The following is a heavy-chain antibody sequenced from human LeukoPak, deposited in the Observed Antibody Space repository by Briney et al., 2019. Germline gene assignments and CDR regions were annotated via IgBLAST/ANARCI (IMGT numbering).Heavy chain of an antibody. Sequence: PSETLSLTCTVSGGSISNYYWSWIRQPPGKGLEWIGYVFYSGSTNYNPSLRSRVTISVDTSKNQFSLKLSSVTAADTAVYYCARYPIAVTGTTDAFDIWGQGTVVTVSS. CDR2: VFYSGST. V-gene: IGHV4-59*12. CDR3: ARYPIAVTGTTDAFDI. D-gene: IGHD6-19*01. J-gene: IGHJ3*02. CDR1: GGSISNYY.